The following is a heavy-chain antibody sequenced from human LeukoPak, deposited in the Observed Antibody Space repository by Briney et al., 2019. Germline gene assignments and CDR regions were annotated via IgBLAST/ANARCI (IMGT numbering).Heavy chain of an antibody. CDR1: GGSISSYY. Sequence: PSETLSLTCTVSGGSISSYYWSWLRHPPGKGLEWIGYIYYSGTTNYNPSLKSRVTISVDTSKNQFSLKLSSVAAADTAVYYCARGKYYYGSGSYHPGLPADYWGQGTLVTVSS. V-gene: IGHV4-59*01. J-gene: IGHJ4*02. D-gene: IGHD3-10*01. CDR3: ARGKYYYGSGSYHPGLPADY. CDR2: IYYSGTT.